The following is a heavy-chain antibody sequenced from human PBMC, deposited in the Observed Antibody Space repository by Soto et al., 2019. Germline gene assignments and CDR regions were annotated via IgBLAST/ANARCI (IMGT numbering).Heavy chain of an antibody. D-gene: IGHD1-26*01. Sequence: QVQLVQSGAEVKKPRSSVKVSCKASGGTFSSYAISWVRQAPGQGLEWMGGIIPIFGTANYAQKFQGRVTITADESTSTAYMELSSLRSEDTAVYYCASSSIRATGDSPNWFDPWGQGTLVTVSS. CDR1: GGTFSSYA. CDR2: IIPIFGTA. CDR3: ASSSIRATGDSPNWFDP. J-gene: IGHJ5*02. V-gene: IGHV1-69*01.